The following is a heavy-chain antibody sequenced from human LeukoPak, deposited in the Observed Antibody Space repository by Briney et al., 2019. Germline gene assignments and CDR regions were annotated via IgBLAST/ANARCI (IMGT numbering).Heavy chain of an antibody. Sequence: PGGSLRLSCAASGSTFRDDNMNWVRQAPGKGLEWVSYISPGSTTIYYADSVKGRFTISRDNAKNSLYLQMNSLRAEDTAVYYCARDPRRVGDSPPWGQGTLVTVSS. V-gene: IGHV3-48*01. J-gene: IGHJ4*02. CDR2: ISPGSTTI. CDR3: ARDPRRVGDSPP. D-gene: IGHD2-21*01. CDR1: GSTFRDDN.